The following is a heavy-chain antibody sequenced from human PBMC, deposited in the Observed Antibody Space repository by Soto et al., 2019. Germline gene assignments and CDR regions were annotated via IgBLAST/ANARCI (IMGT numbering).Heavy chain of an antibody. J-gene: IGHJ6*04. Sequence: EVQLVESGGGVIRPGGSLRLSCAASGFTFDDFAMSWVRQAPGKGLEWVSGINWRGSATGYADFVRGRFTISRDNAKNYLYLQLNSLRLEDTALYYCVQERGPDTAMDYYYYSSFDVWGKGTTVTVSS. CDR3: VQERGPDTAMDYYYYSSFDV. D-gene: IGHD5-18*01. CDR2: INWRGSAT. CDR1: GFTFDDFA. V-gene: IGHV3-20*04.